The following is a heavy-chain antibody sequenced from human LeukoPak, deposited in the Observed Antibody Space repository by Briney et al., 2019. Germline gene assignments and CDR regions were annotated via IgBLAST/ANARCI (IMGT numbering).Heavy chain of an antibody. V-gene: IGHV1-69*04. CDR1: GGTFSSYA. CDR3: AVRRPRRDGYNSPFDY. CDR2: IIPVLGIA. J-gene: IGHJ4*02. D-gene: IGHD5-24*01. Sequence: SVKVSCKASGGTFSSYAISWVRQAPGQGLEWMGRIIPVLGIANYAQKFQGRVTITADKSTSTAYMELSSLRSEDTAVYYCAVRRPRRDGYNSPFDYWGQGTLVTVSS.